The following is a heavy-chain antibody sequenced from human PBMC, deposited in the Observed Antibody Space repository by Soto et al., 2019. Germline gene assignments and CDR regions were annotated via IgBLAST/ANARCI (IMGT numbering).Heavy chain of an antibody. D-gene: IGHD3-3*01. J-gene: IGHJ5*02. CDR3: ARDRITIFGVIWFDP. CDR2: ISSSSYI. V-gene: IGHV3-21*01. CDR1: GFTFSSYS. Sequence: GGSLRLSCAASGFTFSSYSMNWVRQAPGKGLEWVSSISSSSYIYYADSVKGRFTISRDNAKNSLYLQMNSLRAEDTAVYYCARDRITIFGVIWFDPWGQGTLVTVSS.